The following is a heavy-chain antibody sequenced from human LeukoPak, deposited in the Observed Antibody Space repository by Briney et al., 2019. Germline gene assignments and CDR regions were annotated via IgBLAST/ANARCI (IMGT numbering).Heavy chain of an antibody. CDR3: ARDRSKSDYYYYGMDV. CDR2: INPSGGST. V-gene: IGHV1-46*01. Sequence: GASVKVSCKTSGYTFTSYYMHWVRQAPGQGLEWMGIINPSGGSTSYAQKFQGRVTMTRDTSTSTVYMGLSSLRSEDTAVYYCARDRSKSDYYYYGMDVWGQGTTVTVSS. J-gene: IGHJ6*02. CDR1: GYTFTSYY.